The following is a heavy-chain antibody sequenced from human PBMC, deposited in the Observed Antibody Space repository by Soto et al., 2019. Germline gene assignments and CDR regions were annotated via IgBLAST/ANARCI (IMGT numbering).Heavy chain of an antibody. D-gene: IGHD6-13*01. CDR3: ARGLWGSSWSPQLGYYYMDV. CDR2: IWYDGSNK. V-gene: IGHV3-33*01. Sequence: GGSLRLSCAASGFTFSSYGMHWVRQAPGKGLEWVAVIWYDGSNKYYADSVKGRFTISRDNSKNTLYLQMNSLRAEDTAVYYCARGLWGSSWSPQLGYYYMDVWGKGTTVTVSS. CDR1: GFTFSSYG. J-gene: IGHJ6*03.